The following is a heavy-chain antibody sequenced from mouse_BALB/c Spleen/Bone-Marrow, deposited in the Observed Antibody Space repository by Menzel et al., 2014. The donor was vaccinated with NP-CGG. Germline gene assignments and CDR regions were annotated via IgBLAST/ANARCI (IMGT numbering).Heavy chain of an antibody. CDR1: GFSLTSYG. CDR3: ARDRGPPY. CDR2: IWAGGST. D-gene: IGHD3-1*01. V-gene: IGHV2-9*02. Sequence: VQVVESGPGLVAPSQSLSITCTVSGFSLTSYGVHWVRQPPGKGPEWLGVIWAGGSTNYNSTLMSRLSISKDNSKSQVFLKMNSLQTDDTAMYYCARDRGPPYWGQGTLVTVSA. J-gene: IGHJ3*01.